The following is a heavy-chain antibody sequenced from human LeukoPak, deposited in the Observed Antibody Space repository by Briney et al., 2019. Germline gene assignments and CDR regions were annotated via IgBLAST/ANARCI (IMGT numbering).Heavy chain of an antibody. CDR2: THSSGNT. V-gene: IGHV4-59*01. CDR1: GGSISNYF. J-gene: IGHJ4*02. CDR3: ARFEKFYDSSVHYLDY. Sequence: SETLFLTCTVSGGSISNYFWTWIRQPPGKGLDWIGYTHSSGNTNYNPSLKSRVTMSVDTSKNQFSLKLTSVTAADTAIYYCARFEKFYDSSVHYLDYWGQGTLVTVSS. D-gene: IGHD3-22*01.